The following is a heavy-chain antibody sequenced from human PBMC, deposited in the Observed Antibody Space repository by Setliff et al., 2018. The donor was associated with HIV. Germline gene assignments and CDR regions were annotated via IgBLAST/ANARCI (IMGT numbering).Heavy chain of an antibody. CDR3: ARARMVRKIYFFDY. D-gene: IGHD3-10*01. CDR2: IYPGDSET. V-gene: IGHV5-51*01. CDR1: ELNSPNDW. Sequence: PGESLKISCKASELNSPNDWIAWARQMSGNGLEWMGIIYPGDSETRYSPSFQGQVTISVDKSTTTAYLQWSSLKASDSAIYYCARARMVRKIYFFDYWGQGTMVTVSS. J-gene: IGHJ4*02.